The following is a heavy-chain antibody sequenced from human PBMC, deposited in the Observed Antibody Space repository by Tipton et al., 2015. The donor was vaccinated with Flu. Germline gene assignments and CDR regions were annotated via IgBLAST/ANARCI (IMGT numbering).Heavy chain of an antibody. CDR2: ISHSRRT. J-gene: IGHJ4*02. Sequence: TLSLTCAVYSGSVSGHYWSWIRQPPGKGLEWIGEISHSRRTNYNPSLKSRATISVDTSKNQFSLKLSSVNAADTAVYYCARHGGYYFDYWGQGTLVTVSS. D-gene: IGHD4-23*01. V-gene: IGHV4-34*01. CDR3: ARHGGYYFDY. CDR1: SGSVSGHY.